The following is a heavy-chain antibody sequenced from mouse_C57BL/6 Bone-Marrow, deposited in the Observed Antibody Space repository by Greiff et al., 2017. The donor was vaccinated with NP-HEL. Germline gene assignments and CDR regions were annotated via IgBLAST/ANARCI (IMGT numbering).Heavy chain of an antibody. CDR3: ARGPSYDGYYSWFAY. CDR2: IYPGSGII. D-gene: IGHD2-3*01. J-gene: IGHJ3*01. V-gene: IGHV1-76*01. Sequence: QVQLQQSGAELVRPGAPVKLSCKASGYTFTAYYITWVRRRPGRGLGWIAGIYPGSGIIYYNEKFKGKATLTAEKSSSTAYMQLSSLTSEDSAVYYCARGPSYDGYYSWFAYWGQGTLVTVSA. CDR1: GYTFTAYY.